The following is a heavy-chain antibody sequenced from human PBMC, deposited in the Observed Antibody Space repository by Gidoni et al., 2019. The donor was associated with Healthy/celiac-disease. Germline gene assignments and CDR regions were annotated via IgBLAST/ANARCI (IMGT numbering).Heavy chain of an antibody. CDR2: INHSGST. CDR3: ARGSGYDFWSGYLYYYYMDV. V-gene: IGHV4-34*01. J-gene: IGHJ6*03. CDR1: GGSFSGYY. Sequence: QVQLQQWGAGLLKPSETLSLTCAVYGGSFSGYYWSWIRQPPGKGLEWIGEINHSGSTNYNPSLKSRVTISVDTSKNQFSLKLSSVTSADTAVYYCARGSGYDFWSGYLYYYYMDVWGKGTTVTVSS. D-gene: IGHD3-3*01.